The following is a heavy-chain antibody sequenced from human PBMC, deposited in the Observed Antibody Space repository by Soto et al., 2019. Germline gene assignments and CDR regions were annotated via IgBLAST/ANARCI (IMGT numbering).Heavy chain of an antibody. V-gene: IGHV1-8*01. CDR2: MNPSSGNT. Sequence: QVQLVQSGAEVKKPGASVKVSCKASGYTFTNYDINWVRQATGQGLEWMGWMNPSSGNTGYVQKFQGRVTMTRNTSTSTAYMGLTSLTSDDAAVDYCARTRLCGGDCYSAYYFDFWGQGALVTVSS. CDR3: ARTRLCGGDCYSAYYFDF. D-gene: IGHD2-21*02. J-gene: IGHJ4*02. CDR1: GYTFTNYD.